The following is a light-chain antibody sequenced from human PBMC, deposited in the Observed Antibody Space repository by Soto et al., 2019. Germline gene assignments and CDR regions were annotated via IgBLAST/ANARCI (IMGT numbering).Light chain of an antibody. V-gene: IGKV3-15*01. CDR3: HQYKTRWT. CDR1: QSVGSN. J-gene: IGKJ1*01. CDR2: GAS. Sequence: EIVMTQSPATLSVSPGERATLSCRARQSVGSNLAWYQQKPGQAPRLLIYGASTRAAGIPARFSGSGSGTEFTLISISLQSEDSAVYFCHQYKTRWTFGPGTKLEIK.